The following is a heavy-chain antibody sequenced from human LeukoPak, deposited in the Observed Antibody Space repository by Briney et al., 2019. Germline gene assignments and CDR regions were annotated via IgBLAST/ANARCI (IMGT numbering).Heavy chain of an antibody. CDR3: AKARSGSYYYGMDV. CDR2: ISGSGGST. D-gene: IGHD1-26*01. CDR1: GFTFSSYA. V-gene: IGHV3-23*01. Sequence: GGSLRLSCAASGFTFSSYAMSCVRQAPGKGLEWVSAISGSGGSTYYADSVKCRFTISRDNSKNTLYLQMNSLRAEDTAVYYCAKARSGSYYYGMDVWGQGTTVTVSS. J-gene: IGHJ6*02.